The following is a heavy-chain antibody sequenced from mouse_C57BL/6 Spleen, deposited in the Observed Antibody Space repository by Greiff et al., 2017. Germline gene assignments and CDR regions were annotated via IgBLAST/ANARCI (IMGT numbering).Heavy chain of an antibody. CDR3: ARHEEDYYYGSYAMDY. Sequence: QVQLQQSGAELVKPGASVTLSCKASGYTFTEYTIHWVKQRSGQGLEWIGWFYPGSGSIKYNEKFKDKATLTADKSSSTVYMELSRLTSEDSAVYFCARHEEDYYYGSYAMDYWGQGTSVTVSS. CDR1: GYTFTEYT. J-gene: IGHJ4*01. CDR2: FYPGSGSI. V-gene: IGHV1-62-2*01. D-gene: IGHD1-1*01.